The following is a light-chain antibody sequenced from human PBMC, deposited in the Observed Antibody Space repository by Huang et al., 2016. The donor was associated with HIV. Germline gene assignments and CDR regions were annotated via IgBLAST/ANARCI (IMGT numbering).Light chain of an antibody. CDR1: HNINSN. CDR2: VAT. J-gene: IGKJ1*01. CDR3: QQSQNTPWT. V-gene: IGKV1-39*01. Sequence: DIQMTQSPSSLSASIGDRVTMTCRASHNINSNLNWYQQKPGKAPKLLIFVATYLASDVTSRFSGSGSGTHFTLTNDGLQPEDLATYCCQQSQNTPWTFGQGSRLEIK.